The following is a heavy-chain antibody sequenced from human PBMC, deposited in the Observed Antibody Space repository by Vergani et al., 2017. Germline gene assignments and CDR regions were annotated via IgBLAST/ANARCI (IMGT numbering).Heavy chain of an antibody. CDR1: GGTFSSYT. D-gene: IGHD4-23*01. Sequence: QVQLVQSGAEVKKPGSSVKVSCKASGGTFSSYTISWVRQAPGQGLEWMGRIIPILGIANYAQKFQGRVTITADKSTSTAYMELSRLRSDDTAVYYCARVHDYGGNSLGYWGQGTLVTVSS. CDR3: ARVHDYGGNSLGY. J-gene: IGHJ4*02. CDR2: IIPILGIA. V-gene: IGHV1-69*02.